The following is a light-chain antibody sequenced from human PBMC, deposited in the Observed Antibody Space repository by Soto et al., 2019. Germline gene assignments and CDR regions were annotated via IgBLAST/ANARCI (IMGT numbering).Light chain of an antibody. V-gene: IGLV2-23*01. CDR3: CPPASSRTPV. CDR2: EGS. Sequence: QSALTQPASVSGSPGQSITISCTGTSSDVGSYNLVSWYQQHPGKAPKLMIYEGSKRPSGVSNRFSGSKSGNTASLTISGLQAEDDADYYCCPPASSRTPVFGTGTKVTV. J-gene: IGLJ1*01. CDR1: SSDVGSYNL.